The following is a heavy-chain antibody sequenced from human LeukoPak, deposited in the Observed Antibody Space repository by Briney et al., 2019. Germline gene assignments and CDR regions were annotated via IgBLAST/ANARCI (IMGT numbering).Heavy chain of an antibody. V-gene: IGHV4-39*07. CDR2: IYYSGST. J-gene: IGHJ4*02. D-gene: IGHD6-13*01. Sequence: SETLSLTCTVSGGSISSSSYYWGWVRQPPGKGLEWIGSIYYSGSTYYNPSLKSRVTISVDTSKNQFSLKLSSVTAADTAVYYCAREPYSSYVDYWGQGTLVTVSS. CDR3: AREPYSSYVDY. CDR1: GGSISSSSYY.